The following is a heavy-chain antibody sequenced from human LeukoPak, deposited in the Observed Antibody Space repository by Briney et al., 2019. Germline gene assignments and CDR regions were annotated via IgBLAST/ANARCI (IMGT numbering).Heavy chain of an antibody. CDR2: IYYSGST. Sequence: SETLSLTCTVSGGSISSSSYYWGWIRQPPGTGLEWIGSIYYSGSTYYNPSLKSRVTISVDTSKNQFSLKLSSVTAADTAVYYCARGTFRELSFWGQGTLVTVSS. D-gene: IGHD3-16*02. V-gene: IGHV4-39*01. CDR1: GGSISSSSYY. CDR3: ARGTFRELSF. J-gene: IGHJ4*02.